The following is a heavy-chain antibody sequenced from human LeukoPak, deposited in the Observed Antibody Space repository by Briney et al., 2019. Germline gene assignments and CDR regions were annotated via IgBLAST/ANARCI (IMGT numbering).Heavy chain of an antibody. Sequence: GGSLRLSCAASGFTFSSYSMNWVRQAPGKGLEWVSYISSSSSTIYYADSAKGRFTISRDNAKNTLYLQMNSLRAEDTAVYYCARGGPAGVATNDYWGQGTLVTVSS. D-gene: IGHD5-24*01. J-gene: IGHJ4*02. CDR3: ARGGPAGVATNDY. V-gene: IGHV3-48*01. CDR2: ISSSSSTI. CDR1: GFTFSSYS.